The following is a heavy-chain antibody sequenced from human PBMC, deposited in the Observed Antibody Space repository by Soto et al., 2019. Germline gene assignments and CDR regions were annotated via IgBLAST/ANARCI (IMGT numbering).Heavy chain of an antibody. CDR1: GYSFTSYW. J-gene: IGHJ4*02. D-gene: IGHD3-22*01. V-gene: IGHV5-10-1*01. Sequence: GESLKISCKGSGYSFTSYWISWVRQMPGKGLEWMGRIDPSDSYTNYSPSFQGHVTMTRDTSISTAYMELSRLRSDDTAVYYCARDDSSGYYPFDYWGQGTLVTVSS. CDR2: IDPSDSYT. CDR3: ARDDSSGYYPFDY.